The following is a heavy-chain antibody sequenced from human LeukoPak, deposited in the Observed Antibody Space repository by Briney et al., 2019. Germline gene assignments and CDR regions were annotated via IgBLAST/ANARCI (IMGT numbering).Heavy chain of an antibody. J-gene: IGHJ6*03. CDR1: GGSFSGYY. V-gene: IGHV4-34*01. D-gene: IGHD2-15*01. CDR2: INHSGST. Sequence: SETLSLTCAVYGGSFSGYYWSWIRQPPGKGLEWIGEINHSGSTNYSPSLKSRVTISVDTSKNQFSLKLSSVTAADTAVYCCARGGAPKDNYYYYYYMDVWGKGTTVTVSS. CDR3: ARGGAPKDNYYYYYYMDV.